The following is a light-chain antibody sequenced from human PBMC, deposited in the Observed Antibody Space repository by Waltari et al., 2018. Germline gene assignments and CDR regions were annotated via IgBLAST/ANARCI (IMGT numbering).Light chain of an antibody. CDR3: QQTYSSPPEYT. J-gene: IGKJ2*01. CDR1: QSVSSY. V-gene: IGKV1-39*01. Sequence: DTQMTQSPSSLVSSVAEQVTITSRASQSVSSYVNWYHQKLGKAPKLLIYAASSLQSGVPSRFSGRGSGTDFTLPISSLQPEDFASYHCQQTYSSPPEYTYGQGTKLEIK. CDR2: AAS.